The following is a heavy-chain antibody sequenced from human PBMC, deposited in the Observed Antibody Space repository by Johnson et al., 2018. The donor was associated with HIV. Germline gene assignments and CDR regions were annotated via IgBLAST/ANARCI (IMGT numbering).Heavy chain of an antibody. CDR3: AKSIVGAASGAFDI. D-gene: IGHD1-26*01. V-gene: IGHV3-23*01. CDR1: GFTFSSYA. J-gene: IGHJ3*02. Sequence: EVQLLESGGGLVQPGGSLRLSCAASGFTFSSYAMTWVRQAPGKGLEWVSTISGSGGSTYYADSVKARFTISRDNSKNTLYLQMNSLRVEDTAVYYCAKSIVGAASGAFDIWGQGTMVTVSS. CDR2: ISGSGGST.